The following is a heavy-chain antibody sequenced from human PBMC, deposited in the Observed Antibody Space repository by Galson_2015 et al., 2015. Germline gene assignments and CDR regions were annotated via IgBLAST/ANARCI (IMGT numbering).Heavy chain of an antibody. CDR1: GFTFSSYA. CDR2: ISYDGSNK. D-gene: IGHD4-17*01. Sequence: SLRLSCAASGFTFSSYAMHWVRQAPGKGLEWVAVISYDGSNKYYADSVKGRFTISRDNSKNTLYLQMNSLRAEDTAVYYCASPKRGTTVTTFHFQHWGQGTLVTVSS. V-gene: IGHV3-30-3*01. J-gene: IGHJ1*01. CDR3: ASPKRGTTVTTFHFQH.